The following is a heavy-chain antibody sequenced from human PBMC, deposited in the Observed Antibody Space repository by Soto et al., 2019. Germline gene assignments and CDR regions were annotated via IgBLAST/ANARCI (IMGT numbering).Heavy chain of an antibody. J-gene: IGHJ4*02. Sequence: EVQLLESGGGLVQPGGSLRLSCAASGFTFTSFAMAWVRQAPGKGLEWVSGISATGGSTHYAASVKGRFTISRDNSRNTVYLQMNSLRAEDTAVYYCAKGGAYCGGDCTRSYWGQGTLVTVSS. V-gene: IGHV3-23*01. D-gene: IGHD2-21*02. CDR1: GFTFTSFA. CDR3: AKGGAYCGGDCTRSY. CDR2: ISATGGST.